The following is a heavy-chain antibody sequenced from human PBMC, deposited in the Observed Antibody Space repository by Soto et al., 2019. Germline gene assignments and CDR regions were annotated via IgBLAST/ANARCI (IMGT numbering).Heavy chain of an antibody. Sequence: EVQLLESGGGLVQPGGSLRLSCAASGFTFSTYAMSWVRQAPGKGLEWVSTITTSGGNTYYADSVQGRFTISRDNTKNTLYLQMKSMRAEDTAVYYCAGRYCTSGVCYTNYCYYIDVWGKGTRVTVSS. CDR1: GFTFSTYA. D-gene: IGHD2-8*01. CDR2: ITTSGGNT. J-gene: IGHJ6*03. CDR3: AGRYCTSGVCYTNYCYYIDV. V-gene: IGHV3-23*01.